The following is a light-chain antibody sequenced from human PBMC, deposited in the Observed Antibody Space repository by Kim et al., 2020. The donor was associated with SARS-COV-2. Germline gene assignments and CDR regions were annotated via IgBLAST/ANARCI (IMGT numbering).Light chain of an antibody. CDR3: HTWGTAIWV. CDR2: VNSDGRH. J-gene: IGLJ3*02. CDR1: SGHSSYG. V-gene: IGLV4-69*01. Sequence: QPVLTQSPSASASLGASVKLTCTLSSGHSSYGIAWHQQQPGKGPRFLMKVNSDGRHTKGDGIPDRFSGSSSGAERYLTISSLQSEDEADYYCHTWGTAIWVFGGGTQLTVL.